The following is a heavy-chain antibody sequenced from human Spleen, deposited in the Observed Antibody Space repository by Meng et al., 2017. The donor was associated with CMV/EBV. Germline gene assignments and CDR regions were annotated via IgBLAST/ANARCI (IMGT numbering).Heavy chain of an antibody. CDR2: ISSSSSYI. J-gene: IGHJ6*02. CDR1: GFTFSRYA. D-gene: IGHD2-2*02. Sequence: GESLKISCTASGFTFSRYAMNWVRQAQGKGLEWVSVISSSSSYISYGDSVKGRFSISRDNDKNLLYLQMNSLSLEDTAIYYCARDSDCVSCYTGGGLDVWGQGTTVTVSS. CDR3: ARDSDCVSCYTGGGLDV. V-gene: IGHV3-21*01.